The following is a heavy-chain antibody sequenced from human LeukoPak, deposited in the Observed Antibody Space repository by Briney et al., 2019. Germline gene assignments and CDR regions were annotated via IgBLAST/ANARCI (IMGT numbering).Heavy chain of an antibody. CDR3: AKDTYYYDSSGYYYEYFDY. V-gene: IGHV1-46*01. CDR1: GYTFTSYY. J-gene: IGHJ4*02. CDR2: INPSGGST. D-gene: IGHD3-22*01. Sequence: ASVKVSCKASGYTFTSYYMHWVRQAPGQGLEWMGIINPSGGSTSYAQKFQGRVTMTRDTSTSTVYMELSSLRSEDTAVYYCAKDTYYYDSSGYYYEYFDYWGQGTLVTVSS.